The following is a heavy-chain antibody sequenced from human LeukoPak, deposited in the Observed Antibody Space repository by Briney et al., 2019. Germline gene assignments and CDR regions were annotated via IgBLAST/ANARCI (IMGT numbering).Heavy chain of an antibody. CDR1: GFTFSSYA. V-gene: IGHV3-23*01. Sequence: GGSLRLSCAASGFTFSSYAMSWVRQAPGKGLEWVSAISGSGGTTYYAESVKGRFTISRDNSKNTLYLQMNSLRAEDTAVYYCAKDEGLVGATTFDYWGQGTLVTVSS. J-gene: IGHJ4*02. CDR2: ISGSGGTT. CDR3: AKDEGLVGATTFDY. D-gene: IGHD1-26*01.